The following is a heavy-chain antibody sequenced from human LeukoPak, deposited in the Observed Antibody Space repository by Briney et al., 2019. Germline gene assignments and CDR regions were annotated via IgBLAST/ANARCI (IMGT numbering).Heavy chain of an antibody. J-gene: IGHJ5*02. CDR3: ARTWGSYSRFWFDP. V-gene: IGHV4-31*03. CDR1: GGSISSGGYY. CDR2: IYYSGST. D-gene: IGHD3-16*01. Sequence: PSETLSLTCTVSGGSISSGGYYWRWIRQHPGKGLEWIGYIYYSGSTYYNPSLKSRVTISVDTSKNQFSLKLSSVTAADTAVYYCARTWGSYSRFWFDPWGQGTLVTVSS.